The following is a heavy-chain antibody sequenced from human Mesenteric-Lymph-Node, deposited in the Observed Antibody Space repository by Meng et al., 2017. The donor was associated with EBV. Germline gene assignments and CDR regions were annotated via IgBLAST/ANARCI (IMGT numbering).Heavy chain of an antibody. V-gene: IGHV6-1*01. CDR3: ARDPSGWYYFDY. CDR1: GDSVSSNSAA. Sequence: HVQLKPSGPGLVNPSQPRPLTCANSGDSVSSNSAAWNWIRQSPSRGLEWLGRTYYRSKYYNDYAVYVRSRISINPDTSKNQFSLQLNSVTPEDTAVYYCARDPSGWYYFDYWGQGTLVTVSS. J-gene: IGHJ4*02. CDR2: TYYRSKYYN. D-gene: IGHD6-19*01.